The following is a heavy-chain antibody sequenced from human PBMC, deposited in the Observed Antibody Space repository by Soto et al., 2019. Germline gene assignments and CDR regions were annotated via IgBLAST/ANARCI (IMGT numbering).Heavy chain of an antibody. CDR2: IYYSGST. J-gene: IGHJ3*02. Sequence: PSETLSLTCTVSAGSISSYYWSWIRQPPGKGLEWIGYIYYSGSTNYNPSLKRRVTISVDTSKNQFSLKLSSVTAADTAVYYCARVWGGAYDIWGQGTMVTVSS. CDR1: AGSISSYY. V-gene: IGHV4-59*01. D-gene: IGHD3-10*01. CDR3: ARVWGGAYDI.